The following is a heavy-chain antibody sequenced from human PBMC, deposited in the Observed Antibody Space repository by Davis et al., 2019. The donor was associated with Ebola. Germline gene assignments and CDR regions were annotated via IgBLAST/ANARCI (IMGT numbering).Heavy chain of an antibody. CDR2: IYYSGST. Sequence: SETLSLTCTVSGGSVNNGFYYWTWVRQPPGKGLEWIGNIYYSGSTEYSPSLESRVSMPVDTSKNQFSLRLTSVTAADTAIYYCARKGVSGELDYWGQGSLVIVSS. CDR1: GGSVNNGFYY. V-gene: IGHV4-61*01. D-gene: IGHD3-10*01. J-gene: IGHJ4*02. CDR3: ARKGVSGELDY.